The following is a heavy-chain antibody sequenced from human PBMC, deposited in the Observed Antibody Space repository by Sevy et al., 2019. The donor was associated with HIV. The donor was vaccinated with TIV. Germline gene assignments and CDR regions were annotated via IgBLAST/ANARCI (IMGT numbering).Heavy chain of an antibody. D-gene: IGHD6-13*01. CDR1: GFTFDDHA. V-gene: IGHV3-9*01. CDR2: ISWNSGSI. CDR3: VRDMGYTSSGRFDP. J-gene: IGHJ5*02. Sequence: GGSLRLSCAASGFTFDDHAMHWVRQAPGKGLEWVSCISWNSGSIVYADSERGRFTISRDKAKNSLYLQMNGLRPEDTALYYCVRDMGYTSSGRFDPWGQGTLVTVSS.